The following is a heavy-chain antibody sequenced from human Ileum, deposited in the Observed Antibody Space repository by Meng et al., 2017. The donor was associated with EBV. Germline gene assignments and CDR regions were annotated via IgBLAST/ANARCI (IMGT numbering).Heavy chain of an antibody. J-gene: IGHJ4*02. CDR1: GRSRRRSH. D-gene: IGHD3-22*01. CDR2: VILCAST. Sequence: QLRQWVAVLVQPSESLSLTCTVYGRSRRRSHWSSSCQPPGTGLESIGEVILCASTNYNSSLHSRSNISVNTSKNQLSLKMNSVTAAATAVSYCASCYDSSGYYELNYFDHWGQGTLVTVSS. CDR3: ASCYDSSGYYELNYFDH. V-gene: IGHV4-34*02.